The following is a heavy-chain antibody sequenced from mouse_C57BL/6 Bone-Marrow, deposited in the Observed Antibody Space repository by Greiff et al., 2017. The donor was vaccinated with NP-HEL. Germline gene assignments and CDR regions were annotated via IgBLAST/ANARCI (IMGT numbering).Heavy chain of an antibody. J-gene: IGHJ4*01. CDR2: IYPRSGNT. V-gene: IGHV1-81*01. CDR1: GYTFTSYG. CDR3: ASLYDYDGRYYCAMDD. D-gene: IGHD2-4*01. Sequence: VHLVESGAELARPGASVKLSCKASGYTFTSYGISWVKQRTGQGLEWIGEIYPRSGNTYYNAKFKGKATLTADKSSSTAYMELRSLTSEDSAVYCCASLYDYDGRYYCAMDDRGQGTQVTGSS.